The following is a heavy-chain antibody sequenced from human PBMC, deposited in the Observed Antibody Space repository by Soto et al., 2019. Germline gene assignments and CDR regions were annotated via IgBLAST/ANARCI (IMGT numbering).Heavy chain of an antibody. D-gene: IGHD3-10*01. CDR3: ARFYASGSYPYDY. Sequence: ASVKVSCKTSGYTFNTYGINWVRQAPGQGLEWMGWISAYNGNTNYAQNLQGRVTMTTDTSTSTAYMELRSLRSDDTAVYYCARFYASGSYPYDYWGQGTLVTVSS. CDR1: GYTFNTYG. V-gene: IGHV1-18*01. J-gene: IGHJ4*02. CDR2: ISAYNGNT.